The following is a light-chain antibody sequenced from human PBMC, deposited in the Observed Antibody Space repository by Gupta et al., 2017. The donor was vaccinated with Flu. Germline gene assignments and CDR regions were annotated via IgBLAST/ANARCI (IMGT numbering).Light chain of an antibody. CDR3: SSYTSGSTFYV. CDR1: AVTLVVLTL. J-gene: IGLJ1*01. V-gene: IGLV2-14*01. Sequence: QSALTQPASVSGSPGQSITISCSEPAVTLVVLTLSPGTNSTQTKPPKLIIFDVTNRPSGVSSRFSGSKSGNTASLTISGLQAEDETDYYCSSYTSGSTFYVFGTGTKVTVL. CDR2: DVT.